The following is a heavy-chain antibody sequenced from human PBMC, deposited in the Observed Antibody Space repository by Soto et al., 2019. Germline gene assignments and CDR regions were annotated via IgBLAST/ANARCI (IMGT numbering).Heavy chain of an antibody. CDR1: GFTFDTHA. CDR3: ARDRTDYFYYGMDV. CDR2: ISYDGSIQ. J-gene: IGHJ6*02. D-gene: IGHD2-21*02. V-gene: IGHV3-30-3*01. Sequence: GGPLRLSCAASGFTFDTHAMHWVRRAPGKGLEWVALISYDGSIQYYADSVRGRFTSSRDNSRNTLFLEMNSLRAEDTALYFCARDRTDYFYYGMDVWGQGTTVTVSS.